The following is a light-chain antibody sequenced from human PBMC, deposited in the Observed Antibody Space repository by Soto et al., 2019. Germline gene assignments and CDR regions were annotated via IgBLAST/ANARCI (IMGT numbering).Light chain of an antibody. CDR1: SYNIGSNP. V-gene: IGLV1-44*01. Sequence: QAVLTQPPSASGTPGQRVIISCSGSSYNIGSNPVNWYQQLPGTAPKVLIYSTHQRPSGVPDRFSGSKSGTSASLAISGLQSEDEGDYYCAGWDASLNGPVFGGGTKLTVL. CDR2: STH. J-gene: IGLJ2*01. CDR3: AGWDASLNGPV.